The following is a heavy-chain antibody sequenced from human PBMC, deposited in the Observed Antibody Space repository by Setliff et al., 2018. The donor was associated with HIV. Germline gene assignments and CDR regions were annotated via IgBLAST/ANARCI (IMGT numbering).Heavy chain of an antibody. J-gene: IGHJ4*02. Sequence: SETLSLTCAVYGGSFSGYYWSWIRQPPGKGLKWIGEIIPSGSTDYNPSLMSRVTISLDTPKNQFSLKLNSVIAADTAVYYCARRSGWSLDYWGQGTLVTVSS. CDR3: ARRSGWSLDY. CDR2: IIPSGST. D-gene: IGHD6-19*01. CDR1: GGSFSGYY. V-gene: IGHV4-34*12.